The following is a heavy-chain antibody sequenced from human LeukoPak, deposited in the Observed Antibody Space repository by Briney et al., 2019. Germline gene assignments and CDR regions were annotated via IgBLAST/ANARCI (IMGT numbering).Heavy chain of an antibody. CDR2: ISAYNGNT. CDR1: GYTFTSYG. CDR3: ARDRKRGYQLRPSYMDV. Sequence: GASVKVSCKASGYTFTSYGISWVRQAPGQGLEWMGWISAYNGNTNYAQKLQGRVTMTTDTSTSTAYMELRSLRSDDTAVYYCARDRKRGYQLRPSYMDVWGKGTTVTVSS. J-gene: IGHJ6*03. V-gene: IGHV1-18*01. D-gene: IGHD2-2*01.